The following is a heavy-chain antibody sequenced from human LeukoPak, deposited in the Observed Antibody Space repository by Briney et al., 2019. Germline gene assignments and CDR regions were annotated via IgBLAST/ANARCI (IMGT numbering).Heavy chain of an antibody. CDR3: ATQTDIVATRN. CDR2: TSGSGGST. Sequence: PGGSLRLSCSASGFTFSSYAMHWVRQAPGKGLEWVSATSGSGGSTYYADSVKGRFTISRDNSKNTLYLQMNSLRAEDTAVYYCATQTDIVATRNWGQGTLVTVSS. D-gene: IGHD5-12*01. J-gene: IGHJ4*02. V-gene: IGHV3-23*01. CDR1: GFTFSSYA.